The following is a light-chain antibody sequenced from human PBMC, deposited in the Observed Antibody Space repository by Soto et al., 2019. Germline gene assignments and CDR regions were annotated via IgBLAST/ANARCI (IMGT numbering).Light chain of an antibody. CDR1: EDITNY. V-gene: IGKV1-9*01. J-gene: IGKJ4*01. CDR2: DAS. Sequence: IQLTQSPSSLSASVGDRVTVTCRASEDITNYLAWYQQKAGKAPKLLIYDASTLHSGVPSRFSGSGSGTDFTLTISGLHPEDFATYYCQQLTRYPSTFGGGTKVEIK. CDR3: QQLTRYPST.